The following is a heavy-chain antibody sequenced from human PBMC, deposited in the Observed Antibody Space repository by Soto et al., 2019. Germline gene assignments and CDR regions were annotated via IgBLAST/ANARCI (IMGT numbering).Heavy chain of an antibody. D-gene: IGHD3-3*01. CDR2: ISDTSAKI. CDR3: VADSIYGSHWVSHFAQ. CDR1: GFKFNYYA. J-gene: IGHJ4*02. Sequence: EVQLVESGGGLVQPGGSLRLSCAASGFKFNYYAMNWVRQVPGKGLEWVSYISDTSAKIDYADSVKGRFTISRDNAMNSLYLQMNSLRDEETAVYHCVADSIYGSHWVSHFAQWGRGTLVTVSS. V-gene: IGHV3-48*02.